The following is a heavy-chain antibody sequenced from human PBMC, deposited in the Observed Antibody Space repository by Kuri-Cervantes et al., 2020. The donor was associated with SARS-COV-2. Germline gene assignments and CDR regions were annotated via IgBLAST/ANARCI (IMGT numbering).Heavy chain of an antibody. D-gene: IGHD6-19*01. Sequence: GESLKISCAASGFTVSSNYMSWVRQAPGKGLEWVSVIYSGGSTYYADSVKGRFTISRDNSKNTLYLQVSSLRAEDTAVYYCARGPPAAVGLYYFDYWGQGTLVTVSS. J-gene: IGHJ4*02. CDR2: IYSGGST. CDR3: ARGPPAAVGLYYFDY. CDR1: GFTVSSNY. V-gene: IGHV3-53*01.